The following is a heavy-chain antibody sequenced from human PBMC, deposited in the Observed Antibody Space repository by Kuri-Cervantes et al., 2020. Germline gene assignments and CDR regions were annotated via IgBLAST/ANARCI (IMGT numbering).Heavy chain of an antibody. Sequence: SETLSLTCSVSGGSISSYYWSWIRQPPGKGLEWIGDIYYSGSTNYNPSLKSRVTISVDTSKNQFSLKLSSVTAADPAVYYCARDPRGPPPYGMDVWGQGTTVTVSS. D-gene: IGHD3-10*01. CDR2: IYYSGST. CDR1: GGSISSYY. V-gene: IGHV4-59*12. CDR3: ARDPRGPPPYGMDV. J-gene: IGHJ6*02.